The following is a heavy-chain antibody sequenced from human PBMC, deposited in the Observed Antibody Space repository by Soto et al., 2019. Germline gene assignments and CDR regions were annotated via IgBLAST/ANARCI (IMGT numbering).Heavy chain of an antibody. CDR2: INHSGST. J-gene: IGHJ4*02. CDR3: ARGLRRYYYGSGSETDLGY. Sequence: SETLSLTCAVYGGSFSGYYWSWIRQPPGKGLEWIGEINHSGSTNYNPSLKSRVTISVDTSKNQFSLKLSSVTAADTAVYYCARGLRRYYYGSGSETDLGYWGQGTLVTVSS. CDR1: GGSFSGYY. V-gene: IGHV4-34*01. D-gene: IGHD3-10*01.